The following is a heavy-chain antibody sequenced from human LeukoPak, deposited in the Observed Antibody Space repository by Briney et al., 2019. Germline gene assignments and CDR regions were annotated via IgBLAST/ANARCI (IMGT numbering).Heavy chain of an antibody. J-gene: IGHJ6*03. CDR3: ARDGGYSSSWNYMDV. D-gene: IGHD6-13*01. Sequence: ASVKVSCKASGYTFTSYYMHWVRQAPGQGLEWMGIINPSGGSTSYAQKFQGRVTMTRDMSTSTVYMELSSLRSEDTAVYCCARDGGYSSSWNYMDVWGKGTTVTVSS. CDR1: GYTFTSYY. CDR2: INPSGGST. V-gene: IGHV1-46*01.